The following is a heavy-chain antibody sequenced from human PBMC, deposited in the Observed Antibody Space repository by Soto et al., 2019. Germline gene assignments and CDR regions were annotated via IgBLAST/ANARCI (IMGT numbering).Heavy chain of an antibody. D-gene: IGHD2-15*01. CDR1: GFTFSSYA. J-gene: IGHJ4*02. CDR3: ARGTPTPDRGFVVVAATPFDY. CDR2: ISYDGSNK. V-gene: IGHV3-30-3*01. Sequence: QVQLVESGGGVVQPGRSLRLSCAASGFTFSSYAMHWVRQAPGKGLEWVAVISYDGSNKYYADSVKGRFTISRDNSKNTLYLQMNSLRAEDTAVYYCARGTPTPDRGFVVVAATPFDYWGQGTLVTVSS.